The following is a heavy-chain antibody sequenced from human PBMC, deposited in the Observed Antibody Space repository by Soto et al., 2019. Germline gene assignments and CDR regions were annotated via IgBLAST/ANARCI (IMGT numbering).Heavy chain of an antibody. CDR3: ARQGVDTAMDPEYYFDY. V-gene: IGHV4-59*08. J-gene: IGHJ4*02. CDR1: GGSISSYY. CDR2: IYYSGST. Sequence: PSETLSLTCTVSGGSISSYYWSWIRQPPGKGLEWIGYIYYSGSTNYNPSLKSRVTISVDTSKNQFSLKLSSVTAADTAVYYCARQGVDTAMDPEYYFDYWGQGTLVTVSS. D-gene: IGHD5-18*01.